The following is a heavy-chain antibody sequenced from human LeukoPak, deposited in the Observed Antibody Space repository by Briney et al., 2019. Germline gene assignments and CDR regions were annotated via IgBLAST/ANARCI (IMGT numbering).Heavy chain of an antibody. CDR3: ARDRSSGCDY. V-gene: IGHV3-7*01. CDR1: GFAFTNYW. J-gene: IGHJ4*02. CDR2: IDQDGRNR. Sequence: QTGGSLRLSCAASGFAFTNYWMTWVRQAPGKGLEWVANIDQDGRNRYYVDSAKGRFTISRDNDKNSLFLQMKSLRTEDRAVYYCARDRSSGCDYWGQGILVTVAS. D-gene: IGHD6-19*01.